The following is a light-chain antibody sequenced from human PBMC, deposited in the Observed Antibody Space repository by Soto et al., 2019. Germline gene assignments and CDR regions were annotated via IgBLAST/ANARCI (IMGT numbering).Light chain of an antibody. CDR3: NSFTTSSTYV. Sequence: QSVLTQPASVSGSPGQSITISCTGTSSDIGSYNRVSWYQQPPGTAPKLIIYEVNNRPSGVPDRFPGSKSGNTASLTISGLQAEDEADYYCNSFTTSSTYVFGTGTKV. CDR2: EVN. CDR1: SSDIGSYNR. J-gene: IGLJ1*01. V-gene: IGLV2-18*02.